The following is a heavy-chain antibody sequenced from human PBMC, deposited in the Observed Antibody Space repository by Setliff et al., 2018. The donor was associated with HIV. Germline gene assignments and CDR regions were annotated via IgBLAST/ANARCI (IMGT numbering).Heavy chain of an antibody. V-gene: IGHV1-2*02. CDR3: ARGASSYDYGDYRVLVY. Sequence: ASVKVSCKPSGYTFTGYCMHWVRQAPGQGLEWMGWINPKSGGTKYAQKFQARVTMTRDTSISTAYMELSRLRPDDTAVYYCARGASSYDYGDYRVLVYWGQGSLVTVSS. CDR2: INPKSGGT. J-gene: IGHJ4*02. D-gene: IGHD4-17*01. CDR1: GYTFTGYC.